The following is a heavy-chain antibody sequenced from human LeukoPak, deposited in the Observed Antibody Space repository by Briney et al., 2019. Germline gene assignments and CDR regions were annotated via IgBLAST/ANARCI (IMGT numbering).Heavy chain of an antibody. J-gene: IGHJ3*02. CDR1: GDSVSRTDAG. D-gene: IGHD5-18*01. CDR2: IYYRSHWYG. Sequence: SQTLSLTCAISGDSVSRTDAGWYWIRQSPSRGIEWLGRIYYRSHWYGDDVLSMKSRITINPDTAKNQFSLKLSSVTAADTAVYYCARSEYSYGADAFDIWGQGTMVTVSS. CDR3: ARSEYSYGADAFDI. V-gene: IGHV6-1*01.